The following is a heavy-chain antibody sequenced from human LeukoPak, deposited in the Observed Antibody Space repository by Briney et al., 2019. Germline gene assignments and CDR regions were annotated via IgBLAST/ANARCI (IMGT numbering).Heavy chain of an antibody. D-gene: IGHD6-13*01. J-gene: IGHJ4*02. Sequence: GGSLGLSCAASGFTFTTYGMHWVRQAPGKGLEWVAVIWNDGSYKHYADSVKGRFTISRDDSKNTIYLQMNSLRAEDTAVYYCARDLWQQMIQGYDYWGQGTLVTVSS. CDR3: ARDLWQQMIQGYDY. CDR2: IWNDGSYK. V-gene: IGHV3-33*01. CDR1: GFTFTTYG.